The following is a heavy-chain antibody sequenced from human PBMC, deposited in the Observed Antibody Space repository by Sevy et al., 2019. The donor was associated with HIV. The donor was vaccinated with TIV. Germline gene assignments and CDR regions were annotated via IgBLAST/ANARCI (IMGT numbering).Heavy chain of an antibody. D-gene: IGHD3-3*01. Sequence: GGSLILSCTASGFTFDDYAMSWLRQAPGKGLEWVGFIKSKTYGGTTEYAASVKGRFTISRDDSKTIAYLQMHSLKTEDTVVYYCSRVQGTISPYNYFGMDVWGQGTTVTVSS. V-gene: IGHV3-49*03. CDR1: GFTFDDYA. CDR2: IKSKTYGGTT. CDR3: SRVQGTISPYNYFGMDV. J-gene: IGHJ6*02.